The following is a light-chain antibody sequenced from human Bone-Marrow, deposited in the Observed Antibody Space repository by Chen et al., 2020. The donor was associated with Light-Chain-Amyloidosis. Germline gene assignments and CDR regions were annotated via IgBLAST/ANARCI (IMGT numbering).Light chain of an antibody. CDR3: QQYGSSPVT. V-gene: IGKV3-20*01. J-gene: IGKJ1*01. CDR1: QSVARDY. CDR2: DAS. Sequence: ILLTQSPGTLSLSPGERATLSCRASQSVARDYVAWYQQKPGQAPRLLIYDASSRAPGIPDRFSGSESGIDFTLNISRVEPEDFAVYYCQQYGSSPVTFGQGTKVEIK.